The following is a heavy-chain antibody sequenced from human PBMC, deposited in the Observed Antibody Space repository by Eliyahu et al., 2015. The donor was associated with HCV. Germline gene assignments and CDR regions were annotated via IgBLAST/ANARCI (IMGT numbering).Heavy chain of an antibody. CDR3: AKEESGSVGDY. CDR1: GFTFSSYG. CDR2: ISYDGSNX. D-gene: IGHD2-15*01. J-gene: IGHJ4*02. V-gene: IGHV3-30*18. Sequence: QVQLVESGGGVVQPGRSLRLSCAASGFTFSSYGMHWVRQAPGKGLEWVAVISYDGSNXYYADSVKGRFTISRDNSKNTLYLQMNSLRAEDTAVYYCAKEESGSVGDYWGQGTLVTVSS.